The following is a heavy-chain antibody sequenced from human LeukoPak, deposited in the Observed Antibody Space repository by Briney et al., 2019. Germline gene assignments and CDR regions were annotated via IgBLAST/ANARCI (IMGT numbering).Heavy chain of an antibody. CDR3: ARAQDYYGSGSYYGVDY. CDR2: ISYDGSNK. D-gene: IGHD3-10*01. CDR1: GFTFSSYA. J-gene: IGHJ4*02. Sequence: PGGSLRLSCAASGFTFSSYAMHWVRQAPGKGLEWVAVISYDGSNKYYADPVKGRFTISRDNSKNTLYLQMNSLRAEDTAVYYCARAQDYYGSGSYYGVDYWGQGTLVTVSS. V-gene: IGHV3-30*04.